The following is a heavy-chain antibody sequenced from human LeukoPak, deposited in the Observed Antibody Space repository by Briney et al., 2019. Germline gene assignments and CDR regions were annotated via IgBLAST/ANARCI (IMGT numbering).Heavy chain of an antibody. CDR1: GFTFSSYA. CDR2: IGSDYNT. J-gene: IGHJ5*02. D-gene: IGHD6-6*01. CDR3: AKGKRSSCFDP. V-gene: IGHV3-23*01. Sequence: GGSLRLSCAASGFTFSSYAMNWVRQAPGKGLEWVSSIGSDYNTYYSDSVKGRFTISRDNSKNTLYLQMNSLTDEDTAAYYCAKGKRSSCFDPWGQGTLVTVSS.